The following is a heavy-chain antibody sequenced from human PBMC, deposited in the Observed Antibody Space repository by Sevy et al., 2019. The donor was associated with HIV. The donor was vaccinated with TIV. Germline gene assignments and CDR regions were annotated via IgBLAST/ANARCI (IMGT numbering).Heavy chain of an antibody. D-gene: IGHD3-16*01. J-gene: IGHJ4*02. Sequence: GGYLRLSCAASGFTFSANWMNWVRQAPGKGLEWVANIKADGSDKHYVDSVEGRFTISRDNAKNLLFLQMNSLRVEETAVYYCAHETFGRFESWGQGTLVIVSS. CDR2: IKADGSDK. CDR1: GFTFSANW. CDR3: AHETFGRFES. V-gene: IGHV3-7*01.